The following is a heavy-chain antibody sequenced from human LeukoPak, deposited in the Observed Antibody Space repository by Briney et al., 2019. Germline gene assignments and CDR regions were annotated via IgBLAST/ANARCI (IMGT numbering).Heavy chain of an antibody. D-gene: IGHD3-22*01. J-gene: IGHJ3*02. CDR1: GFTVSTNY. CDR2: IYSSGTT. V-gene: IGHV3-66*01. CDR3: AKGPYYYDSSAYHYGAFDI. Sequence: GGSLRLSCAASGFTVSTNYMSWVRQAPGKGLDWVSVIYSSGTTFYADSVKGRFTISRDNSKNTLSLQMNSLRAEDTAVYYCAKGPYYYDSSAYHYGAFDIWGQGTMVTVSS.